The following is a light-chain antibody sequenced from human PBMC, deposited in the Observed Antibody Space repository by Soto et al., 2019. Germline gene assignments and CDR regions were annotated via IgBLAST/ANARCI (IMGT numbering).Light chain of an antibody. CDR1: QSVSSY. CDR3: QQYNNWPRT. J-gene: IGKJ1*01. V-gene: IGKV3-15*01. CDR2: GAS. Sequence: EIVMTQSPDTLSVSPGERATLSCRASQSVSSYLAWYQQKPGQAPRLLMYGASTRATGIPARFSGSGSGTAFTLTISSLQSEDFAVYYCQQYNNWPRTFGQGTKVESK.